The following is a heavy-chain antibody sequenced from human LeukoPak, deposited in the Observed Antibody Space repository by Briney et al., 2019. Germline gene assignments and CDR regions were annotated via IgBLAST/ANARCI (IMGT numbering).Heavy chain of an antibody. CDR3: ARDSENSSSFAFDI. Sequence: GGSLRLSCAASGFTFSSHWRSWVRHAPGKGLEWVANINQDGSEKNYVDYVKGRFTISRDNAKNSLYLQMNSLRVEDTAMYYCARDSENSSSFAFDIWGQGTMVTVSS. CDR1: GFTFSSHW. V-gene: IGHV3-7*01. CDR2: INQDGSEK. J-gene: IGHJ3*02. D-gene: IGHD6-13*01.